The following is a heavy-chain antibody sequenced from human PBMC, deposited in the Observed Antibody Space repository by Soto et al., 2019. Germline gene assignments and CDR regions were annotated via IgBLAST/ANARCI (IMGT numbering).Heavy chain of an antibody. V-gene: IGHV4-59*08. J-gene: IGHJ4*02. CDR3: ARHNYGSGSTYFDY. CDR1: GGSISSYY. D-gene: IGHD3-10*01. Sequence: QVQLQESGPGLVKPSETLSLTCTVSGGSISSYYWSWIRQPPGKGLEWIGYIHYSGSTNYNPSLKPRVTISVDTPKNQCSLKLNSMPAADTAVYYCARHNYGSGSTYFDYWGQGTLVTVSS. CDR2: IHYSGST.